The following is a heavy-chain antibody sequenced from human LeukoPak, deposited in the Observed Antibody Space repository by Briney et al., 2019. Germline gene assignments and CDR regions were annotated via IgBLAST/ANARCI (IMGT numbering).Heavy chain of an antibody. Sequence: ASVKVSCKASGGTFSSYAISWVRQAPGQGLEWVGGIIPIFGTANYAQKFQGRVTITADESTSTAYMELSSLRSEDTAVYYCAIAPVFGVAHYYYYGMDVWGQGTTVTVSS. CDR1: GGTFSSYA. J-gene: IGHJ6*02. CDR2: IIPIFGTA. D-gene: IGHD3-3*01. CDR3: AIAPVFGVAHYYYYGMDV. V-gene: IGHV1-69*13.